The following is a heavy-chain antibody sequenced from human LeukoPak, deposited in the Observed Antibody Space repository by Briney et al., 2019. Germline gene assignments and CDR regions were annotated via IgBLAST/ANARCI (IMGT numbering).Heavy chain of an antibody. CDR3: ASGITGTNNWFDP. J-gene: IGHJ5*02. CDR1: GFTVSNNY. Sequence: GGSLRLSCAASGFTVSNNYMTWVRQAPGKGLEWVSVIYSGGRTYYSDSVKGRFTISRDNSKNTLYLQMNSLRAEDTAVYYCASGITGTNNWFDPWGQGTLVTVSS. CDR2: IYSGGRT. V-gene: IGHV3-66*02. D-gene: IGHD1-20*01.